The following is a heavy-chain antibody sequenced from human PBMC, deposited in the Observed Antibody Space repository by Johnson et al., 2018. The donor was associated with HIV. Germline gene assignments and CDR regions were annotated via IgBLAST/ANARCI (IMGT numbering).Heavy chain of an antibody. CDR2: ISGSGGST. D-gene: IGHD5-24*01. CDR3: AKEKNGYHWTFDI. V-gene: IGHV3-23*04. CDR1: GFSFSSYA. Sequence: VQLVESGGGLVQPGGSLRLSCAASGFSFSSYAMSWVRQAPGKGLEWVSSISGSGGSTFYADSVKGRFTISRDNSKNTLYLQMNSLRAEDTAVYYCAKEKNGYHWTFDIWGQGTMVTVSS. J-gene: IGHJ3*02.